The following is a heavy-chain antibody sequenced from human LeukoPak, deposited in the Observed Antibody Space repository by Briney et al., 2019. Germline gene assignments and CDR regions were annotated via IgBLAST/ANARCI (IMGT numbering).Heavy chain of an antibody. Sequence: SETLSLTCSVYGGSFSGYFWSWIRQPPGKGLERIGEISHGGSTIYNPSLKSRITISVDTSKNQFSLRLNSVTAADTAVYYCARTREPYYYGSGSYYAWGQGTLVTVSS. CDR3: ARTREPYYYGSGSYYA. CDR2: ISHGGST. V-gene: IGHV4-34*01. D-gene: IGHD3-10*01. J-gene: IGHJ5*02. CDR1: GGSFSGYF.